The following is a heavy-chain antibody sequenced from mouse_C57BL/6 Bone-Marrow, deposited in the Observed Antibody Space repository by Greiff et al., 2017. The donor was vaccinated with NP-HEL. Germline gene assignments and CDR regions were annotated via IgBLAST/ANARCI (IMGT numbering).Heavy chain of an antibody. D-gene: IGHD1-1*01. Sequence: EVQLQQSGPELVKPGASVKISCKASGYTFTDYYMNWVKQSHGKSLEWIGDINPNNGGTRYNQKFKGKATLTVDKSSSTAYIELRSRTTEDSAVYYCARSPYYYDSSFDCWGQGTTLTVSS. CDR3: ARSPYYYDSSFDC. J-gene: IGHJ2*01. V-gene: IGHV1-26*01. CDR2: INPNNGGT. CDR1: GYTFTDYY.